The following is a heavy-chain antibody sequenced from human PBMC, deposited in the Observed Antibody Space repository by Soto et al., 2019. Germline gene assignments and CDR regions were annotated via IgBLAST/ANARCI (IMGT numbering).Heavy chain of an antibody. V-gene: IGHV3-7*03. Sequence: GGSLRLSCAASGFTFSSYWMSWVRQAPGKGLEWVATIKQEGSEKYYVDSVKGRFTISRDNAKNSLYLQMNSLRAEDTAVYYYARDRYSSGWYGEYYYYGMDVWGQGTTVTVSS. CDR1: GFTFSSYW. J-gene: IGHJ6*02. CDR2: IKQEGSEK. CDR3: ARDRYSSGWYGEYYYYGMDV. D-gene: IGHD6-19*01.